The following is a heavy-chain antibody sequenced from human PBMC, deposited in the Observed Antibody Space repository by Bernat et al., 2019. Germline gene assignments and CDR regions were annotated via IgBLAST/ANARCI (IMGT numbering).Heavy chain of an antibody. CDR3: TGSITIFGVDYYYYMDV. D-gene: IGHD3-3*01. CDR1: GFTFGDYA. J-gene: IGHJ6*03. V-gene: IGHV3-49*04. CDR2: IRSKAYGGTT. Sequence: EVQLVESGGGLVQPGRSLRLSCTASGFTFGDYAMSWVRQAPGKGLEWVGFIRSKAYGGTTEYAASVKGRFTISRDDSKSIAYLQMNSLKTEDTAVYYCTGSITIFGVDYYYYMDVWGKGTTVTVSS.